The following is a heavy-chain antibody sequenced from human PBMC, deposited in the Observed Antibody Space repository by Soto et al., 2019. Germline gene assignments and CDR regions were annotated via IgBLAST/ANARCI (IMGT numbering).Heavy chain of an antibody. CDR1: GFTFSSYA. CDR2: ISYDGSNK. V-gene: IGHV3-30-3*01. Sequence: GGSLRLSCAASGFTFSSYAMHWVRQAPGKGLEWVAVISYDGSNKYYADSVKGRFTISRDNSKNTLYLQMNSLRAEDTAVYYCASAAVASGYDYFGASLDYWGQGTLVTVSS. CDR3: ASAAVASGYDYFGASLDY. D-gene: IGHD5-12*01. J-gene: IGHJ4*02.